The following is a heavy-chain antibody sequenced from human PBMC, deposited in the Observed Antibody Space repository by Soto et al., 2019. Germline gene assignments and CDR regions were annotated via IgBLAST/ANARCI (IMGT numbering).Heavy chain of an antibody. V-gene: IGHV3-15*07. J-gene: IGHJ4*02. CDR2: IKTNAEGGTT. CDR1: GFIFSKAW. D-gene: IGHD3-16*01. Sequence: GGSLRLSCAASGFIFSKAWMNWVRQAPGKGLEWVGRIKTNAEGGTTDYAAPVKGRITISRDDSKNTLYLQINSLKTEDAAVYYCIRGGAYVAFDYWGQGILVTVSS. CDR3: IRGGAYVAFDY.